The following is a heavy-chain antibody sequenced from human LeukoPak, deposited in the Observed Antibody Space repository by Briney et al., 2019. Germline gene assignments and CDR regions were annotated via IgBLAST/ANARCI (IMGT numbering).Heavy chain of an antibody. CDR3: ARDQAERSPRPLYYFDY. CDR1: GFTFSSYG. CDR2: IWYDGSNK. J-gene: IGHJ4*02. Sequence: GRSLRLSCAASGFTFSSYGMHWVRQAPGKGLEWVAVIWYDGSNKYYADSVKGRFTISRDNSKNTLYLQMNSLRAEDTAVYYCARDQAERSPRPLYYFDYWGQGTLVTVSS. V-gene: IGHV3-33*01.